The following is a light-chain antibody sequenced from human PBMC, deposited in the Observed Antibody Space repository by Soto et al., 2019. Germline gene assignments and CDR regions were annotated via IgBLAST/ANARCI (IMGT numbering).Light chain of an antibody. Sequence: EIVLTQSPATLSVSPGERATLSCRASQSVKTFLVWSQQRPGQAPRLLIHDASHRADGIPARFSGSGFGTDFTLTLSSLEPEDAAVYYCQQRSNWPPITFGQGTRLEIK. CDR1: QSVKTF. J-gene: IGKJ5*01. CDR2: DAS. V-gene: IGKV3-11*01. CDR3: QQRSNWPPIT.